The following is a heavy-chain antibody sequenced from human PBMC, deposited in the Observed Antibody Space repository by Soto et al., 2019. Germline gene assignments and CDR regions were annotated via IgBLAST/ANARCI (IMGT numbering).Heavy chain of an antibody. V-gene: IGHV2-5*02. CDR3: AHRPSSSSTPYFDY. CDR2: IYWDDDM. Sequence: QITLKESGPTLVKPTQTLTLTCTFSGFSLSTSGVAVGWIRQPPGKALEWLALIYWDDDMRYSPSLKSRLTITKDTSKNQVILTMTNMDPVDTATYYRAHRPSSSSTPYFDYWGQGTLVTVSS. D-gene: IGHD6-13*01. J-gene: IGHJ4*02. CDR1: GFSLSTSGVA.